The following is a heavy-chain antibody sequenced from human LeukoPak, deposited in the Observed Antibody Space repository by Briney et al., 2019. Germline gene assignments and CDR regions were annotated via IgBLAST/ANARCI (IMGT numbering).Heavy chain of an antibody. CDR2: IYYSGST. J-gene: IGHJ6*02. D-gene: IGHD5-18*01. Sequence: SETLSLTCTVSGGSISSYYWSWIRQPPGKGLEWIGYIYYSGSTNYNPSLKSQVTISVDTSKNQFSLKLSSVTAADTAVYYCARLRGYSTGYYGMDVWGQGTTVTVSS. CDR3: ARLRGYSTGYYGMDV. V-gene: IGHV4-59*08. CDR1: GGSISSYY.